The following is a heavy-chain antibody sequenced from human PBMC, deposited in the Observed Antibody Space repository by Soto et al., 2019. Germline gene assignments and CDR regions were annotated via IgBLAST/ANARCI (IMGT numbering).Heavy chain of an antibody. V-gene: IGHV3-23*01. J-gene: IGHJ6*02. CDR2: ISGSGGST. Sequence: GGSLRLSCAASGFTFSSHAMTWVRQVPGKGPEWVSTISGSGGSTSYADSVKGRFTMSRDNSKNTLYLQMNSLRAEDTAVYYCAKDRGTYYVFWSGPASGMDVWGQGTTVTVSS. D-gene: IGHD3-3*01. CDR1: GFTFSSHA. CDR3: AKDRGTYYVFWSGPASGMDV.